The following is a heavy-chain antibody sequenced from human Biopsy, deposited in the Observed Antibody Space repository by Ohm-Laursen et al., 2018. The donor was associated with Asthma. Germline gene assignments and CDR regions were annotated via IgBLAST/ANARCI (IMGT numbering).Heavy chain of an antibody. Sequence: SLRLSCAATGFMFRSFGMHWVRQAPGKGLEWEAVISYDGNHKFYEDSVKGRFTISRDNGKNSLYLQMNSLRAEDTAVYYCARDVDLRSVYWGQGTLVTVSS. CDR1: GFMFRSFG. CDR3: ARDVDLRSVY. V-gene: IGHV3-30*03. D-gene: IGHD2-15*01. CDR2: ISYDGNHK. J-gene: IGHJ4*02.